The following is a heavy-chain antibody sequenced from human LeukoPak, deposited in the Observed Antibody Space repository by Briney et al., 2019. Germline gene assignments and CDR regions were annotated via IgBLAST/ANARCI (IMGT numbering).Heavy chain of an antibody. D-gene: IGHD6-13*01. CDR3: AGMGYSSSWYYFDY. J-gene: IGHJ4*02. Sequence: PSETLSLTCTVSGYSISSGYYWGWIRQPPGKGLEWIGYIYYSGSTNYNPSLKSRVTISVDTSKNQFSLKLSSVTAADTAVYYCAGMGYSSSWYYFDYWGQGTLVTVSS. CDR1: GYSISSGYY. V-gene: IGHV4-61*01. CDR2: IYYSGST.